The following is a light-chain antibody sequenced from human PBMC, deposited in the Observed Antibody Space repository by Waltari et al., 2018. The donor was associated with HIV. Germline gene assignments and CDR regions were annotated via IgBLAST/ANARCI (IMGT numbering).Light chain of an antibody. J-gene: IGLJ1*01. CDR3: CSYAGAYTYV. CDR2: EVS. CDR1: SSDIAHFYY. Sequence: QSALTQPRSVSGSPGQSVTLSCTGTSSDIAHFYYVPWYQQYPGNAPEVIIYEVSQRPSGVPDRFTASKSGITASLTISGLQDEDEADYYCCSYAGAYTYVFGTGTKVTVL. V-gene: IGLV2-11*01.